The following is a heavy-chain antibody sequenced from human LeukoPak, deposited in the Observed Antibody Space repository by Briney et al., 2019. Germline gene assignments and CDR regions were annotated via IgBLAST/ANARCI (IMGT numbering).Heavy chain of an antibody. Sequence: SETLSLTCTVSGGSTSSSSYYWGWIRQPPGKGLEWIGSIYYGESTYYNPSLKSRVTISVDTSKNQFSLKLSSVTAADTAVYYCARRTMAIYFDYWGQGTLVTVSS. J-gene: IGHJ4*02. CDR1: GGSTSSSSYY. V-gene: IGHV4-39*01. D-gene: IGHD5-24*01. CDR2: IYYGEST. CDR3: ARRTMAIYFDY.